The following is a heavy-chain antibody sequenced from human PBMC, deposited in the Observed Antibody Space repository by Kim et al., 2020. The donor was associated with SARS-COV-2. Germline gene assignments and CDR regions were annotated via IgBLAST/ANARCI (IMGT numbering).Heavy chain of an antibody. Sequence: KSRVTISVDTSKNQFSLKLSSVTAADTAVYYCARTKSGDSSGYYPPAFDYWGQGTLVTVSS. V-gene: IGHV4-34*01. D-gene: IGHD3-22*01. CDR3: ARTKSGDSSGYYPPAFDY. J-gene: IGHJ4*02.